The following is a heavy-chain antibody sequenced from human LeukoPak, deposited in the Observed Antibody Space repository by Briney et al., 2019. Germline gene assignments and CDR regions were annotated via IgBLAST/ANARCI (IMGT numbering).Heavy chain of an antibody. CDR2: IIPIFGTA. J-gene: IGHJ4*02. CDR3: ARDIGDSSSSERYFDY. Sequence: SVKVSCKASGGTFSSYAISWVRQAPGQGLEWMGGIIPIFGTANYAQKFQGRVTITADESTSTAYMELSSLRSEDTAVYYCARDIGDSSSSERYFDYWGQGTLVTVSS. V-gene: IGHV1-69*13. CDR1: GGTFSSYA. D-gene: IGHD6-6*01.